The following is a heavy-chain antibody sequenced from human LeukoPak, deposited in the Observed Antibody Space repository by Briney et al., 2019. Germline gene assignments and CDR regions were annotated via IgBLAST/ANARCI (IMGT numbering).Heavy chain of an antibody. Sequence: GGSLRLSCAASGFTLSSYWMHWVRQAPGKGLVWVSRINGDGSSTNYTDSVKGRFTISRDNAKNTPYLQMNSLTAEDTAVYYCTRGGYRSWDAFDIWGQGTMVTVSS. V-gene: IGHV3-74*01. CDR3: TRGGYRSWDAFDI. CDR2: INGDGSST. J-gene: IGHJ3*02. D-gene: IGHD6-13*01. CDR1: GFTLSSYW.